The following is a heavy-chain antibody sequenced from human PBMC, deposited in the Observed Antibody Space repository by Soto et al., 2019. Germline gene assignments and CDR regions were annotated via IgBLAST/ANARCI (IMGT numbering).Heavy chain of an antibody. CDR3: ARDIRLLQDYYYYGMDV. V-gene: IGHV4-4*07. D-gene: IGHD2-15*01. CDR1: GGSISSYY. Sequence: SETLSLTCTVSGGSISSYYWSWIRQPAGKGLEWIGRIYTSGSTNYNPSLKSRVTMSVDTSKNQFSLKLSSVTAADTAVYYCARDIRLLQDYYYYGMDVWGQGTTVTVSS. CDR2: IYTSGST. J-gene: IGHJ6*02.